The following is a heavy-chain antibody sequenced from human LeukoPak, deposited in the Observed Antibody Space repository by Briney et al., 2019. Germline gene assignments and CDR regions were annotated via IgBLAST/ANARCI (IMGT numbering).Heavy chain of an antibody. D-gene: IGHD5-24*01. J-gene: IGHJ4*02. CDR3: AGRGIRDGYNYADY. CDR2: IYPGDSDT. CDR1: GYNFTTYW. Sequence: GDSLKISCKGSGYNFTTYWIAWVRQMPGKGLEWMGIIYPGDSDTRYSPSFQGQVTISADKSIYTAYLQWSSLKASDTAIYYCAGRGIRDGYNYADYWGQGTLVTVSS. V-gene: IGHV5-51*01.